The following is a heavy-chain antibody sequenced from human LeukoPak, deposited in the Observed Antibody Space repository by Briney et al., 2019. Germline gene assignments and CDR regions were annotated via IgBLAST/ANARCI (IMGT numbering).Heavy chain of an antibody. D-gene: IGHD2-2*02. V-gene: IGHV1-18*01. CDR1: GYTFTSYG. Sequence: ASVKVCCKASGYTFTSYGISWVRQAPGQGLEWMGWISAYNGNTNYAQKLQGRVTMTTDTSTSTAYMELRSLRSDDTAVYYCARELNIVVVPAAIPDWFDPWGQGTLVTVSS. CDR2: ISAYNGNT. CDR3: ARELNIVVVPAAIPDWFDP. J-gene: IGHJ5*02.